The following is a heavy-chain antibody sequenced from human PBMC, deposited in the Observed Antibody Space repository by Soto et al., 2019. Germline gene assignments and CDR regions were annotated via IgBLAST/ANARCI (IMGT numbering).Heavy chain of an antibody. J-gene: IGHJ5*01. CDR1: GGSFSGSY. CDR2: MNHRGNT. D-gene: IGHD2-8*02. CDR3: AREPGYCTGGSCFGGWFDP. V-gene: IGHV4-34*01. Sequence: QVQLQQWGVGLLKPSETLSLTCAVYGGSFSGSYWSWIRQSPGKGLEWIGEMNHRGNTDYNPSLKSRVTISVDTSKKQLSLSLNSVTAADSAIYYCAREPGYCTGGSCFGGWFDPWGQGTPVTVSS.